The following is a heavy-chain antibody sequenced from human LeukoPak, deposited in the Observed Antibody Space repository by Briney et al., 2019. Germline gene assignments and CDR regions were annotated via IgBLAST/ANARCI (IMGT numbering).Heavy chain of an antibody. D-gene: IGHD3-10*02. CDR3: AELGITMIGGV. J-gene: IGHJ6*04. CDR1: GFTFCSYE. Sequence: GGSLRLSCAASGFTFCSYEMNWVRQAPGEGLEWVSYISSSGSTIYYADSVKGRFTISRDNAKNTLYLQMNSLRAEDTAVYYCAELGITMIGGVWGKGTTVTISS. V-gene: IGHV3-48*03. CDR2: ISSSGSTI.